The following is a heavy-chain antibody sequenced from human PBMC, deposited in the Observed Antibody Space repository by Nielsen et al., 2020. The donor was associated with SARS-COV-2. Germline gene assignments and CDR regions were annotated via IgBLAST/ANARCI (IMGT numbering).Heavy chain of an antibody. V-gene: IGHV4-34*01. CDR2: INHSGST. CDR1: GGSFSGYY. CDR3: ARTAAGTTIDY. D-gene: IGHD1-7*01. Sequence: GSLRLSCAVYGGSFSGYYWSWIRQPPGKGLEWIGEINHSGSTNYNPSLKSRVTISVDTSKNQFFLKLSSVTAADTAVYYCARTAAGTTIDYWGQGTLVTVSS. J-gene: IGHJ4*02.